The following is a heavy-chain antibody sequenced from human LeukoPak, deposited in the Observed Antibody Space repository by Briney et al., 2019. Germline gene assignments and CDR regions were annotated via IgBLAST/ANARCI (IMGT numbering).Heavy chain of an antibody. V-gene: IGHV1-2*04. CDR1: GYTFTGYY. CDR2: INPNSGGT. Sequence: ASVKVSCKASGYTFTGYYMHWVRQAPGQGLEWMGWINPNSGGTNYAQKFQGWVTMTRDTSISTAYMELSRLRSDDTAVYYCARAWSYYGDSYDEGRGLDIWGQGTMVTVSS. CDR3: ARAWSYYGDSYDEGRGLDI. D-gene: IGHD4-17*01. J-gene: IGHJ3*02.